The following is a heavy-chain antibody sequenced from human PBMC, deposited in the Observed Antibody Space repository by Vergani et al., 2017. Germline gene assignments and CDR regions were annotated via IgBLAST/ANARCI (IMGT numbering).Heavy chain of an antibody. Sequence: EVQPVESGGGLVKPGGSLGLSCTASGFTFSNYWMQWVRQAPGKGLMWVSRINSDGDSTSYADSVKGRFTTSRDNAKNTLYLQMDSLRAEDTAVYYCVRLPRGPWNFDLWGRGTLITVSS. V-gene: IGHV3-74*02. CDR3: VRLPRGPWNFDL. CDR1: GFTFSNYW. J-gene: IGHJ2*01. CDR2: INSDGDST.